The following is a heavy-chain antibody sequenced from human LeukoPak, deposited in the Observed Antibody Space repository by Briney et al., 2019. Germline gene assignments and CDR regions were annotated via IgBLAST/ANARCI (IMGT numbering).Heavy chain of an antibody. D-gene: IGHD3-3*01. Sequence: GESLKISCQGSGYSFTSYWIGWVRQMPGKGLEWMGIIYPGDSDTRYSPSFQGQVTISADKSISTAYLQWSSLKASDTAMYYCARQGETYYDFWSGYYTPPSFDYWGQGTLVTVSS. CDR3: ARQGETYYDFWSGYYTPPSFDY. CDR1: GYSFTSYW. CDR2: IYPGDSDT. V-gene: IGHV5-51*01. J-gene: IGHJ4*02.